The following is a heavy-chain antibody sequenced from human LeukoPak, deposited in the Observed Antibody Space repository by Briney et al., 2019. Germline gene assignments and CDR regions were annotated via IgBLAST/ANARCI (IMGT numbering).Heavy chain of an antibody. D-gene: IGHD3-3*01. CDR1: GFTFSSYG. Sequence: PGGSLRLSCAASGFTFSSYGMHWVRQAPGKGLEWVAFIRYDGSNKYYADSVKGRFTISRDNSKNTLYLQMNSLRAEDTAVYYCAKGSIFGVVIPLGSYMDVWGKGTTVTVSS. J-gene: IGHJ6*03. CDR3: AKGSIFGVVIPLGSYMDV. V-gene: IGHV3-30*02. CDR2: IRYDGSNK.